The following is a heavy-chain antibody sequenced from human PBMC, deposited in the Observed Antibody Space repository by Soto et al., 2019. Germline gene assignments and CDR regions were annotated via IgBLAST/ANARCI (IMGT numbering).Heavy chain of an antibody. V-gene: IGHV6-1*01. CDR2: TYYRSKWHN. D-gene: IGHD6-6*01. J-gene: IGHJ6*02. CDR3: ARDRQLLEYYYYGMDV. Sequence: SPTLLLPCAISGDSVSSNSAAWNWIRQSPSRGLEWLGRTYYRSKWHNDYAVSVKSRITINPDTSKNQFSLQLNSVTPEDTAVYYCARDRQLLEYYYYGMDVWAKGPR. CDR1: GDSVSSNSAA.